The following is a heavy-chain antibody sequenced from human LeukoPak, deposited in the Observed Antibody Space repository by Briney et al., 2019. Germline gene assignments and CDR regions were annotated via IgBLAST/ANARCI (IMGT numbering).Heavy chain of an antibody. V-gene: IGHV4-4*07. D-gene: IGHD3-3*01. CDR3: ARENHPLLGVVTTYNWFDP. Sequence: SETLSLTCTVSSGSISSYYRSWIRQPDGKGLEWIGRIYTSGGTNYNPSLKSRVTMSVDTSKNQFSLKLSSVTAADTAVYYCARENHPLLGVVTTYNWFDPWGQGALVTVSS. CDR2: IYTSGGT. J-gene: IGHJ5*02. CDR1: SGSISSYY.